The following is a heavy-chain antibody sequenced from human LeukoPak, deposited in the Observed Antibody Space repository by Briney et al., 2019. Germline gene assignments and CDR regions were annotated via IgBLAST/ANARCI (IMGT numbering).Heavy chain of an antibody. CDR1: GGSISSYY. J-gene: IGHJ4*02. V-gene: IGHV4-59*08. Sequence: PSETLSLTCTVSGGSISSYYWSWIRQPPGKGLEWIGYIYYSGSTSYNPSLKSRVTISVDTSKNLFSLKLGSVTAADTAVYYCTRVPDMYSYDSSGDDWGQGTLITVSS. CDR2: IYYSGST. CDR3: TRVPDMYSYDSSGDD. D-gene: IGHD3-22*01.